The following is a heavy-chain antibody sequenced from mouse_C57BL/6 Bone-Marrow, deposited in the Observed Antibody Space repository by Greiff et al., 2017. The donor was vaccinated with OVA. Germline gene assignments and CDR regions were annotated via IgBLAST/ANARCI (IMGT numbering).Heavy chain of an antibody. V-gene: IGHV1-59*01. Sequence: QVQLQQPGAELVRPGTSVKLSCKASGYTFTSYWMHWVKQRPGQGLEWIGVIDPSDSYTNYNQKFKGKATLTVDTSSSTAYMQLSSLTSEDSAVYYCASGAVVPFDYWGQGTTLTVSS. D-gene: IGHD3-3*01. CDR1: GYTFTSYW. CDR3: ASGAVVPFDY. CDR2: IDPSDSYT. J-gene: IGHJ2*01.